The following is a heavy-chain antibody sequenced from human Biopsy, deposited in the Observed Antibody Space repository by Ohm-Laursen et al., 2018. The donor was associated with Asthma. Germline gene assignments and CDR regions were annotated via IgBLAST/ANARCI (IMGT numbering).Heavy chain of an antibody. CDR2: ISYDGGNK. CDR1: GFTFSGYA. V-gene: IGHV3-30*18. D-gene: IGHD2-21*02. J-gene: IGHJ6*02. Sequence: SLRLSCAASGFTFSGYALHWVRQAPGRGLEWVAVISYDGGNKYYGDSVKGRFTISRDNSKNTLYLQMNSLRAEDTAVYYCANYEVVTAILPMNVWGQGTTVTVSS. CDR3: ANYEVVTAILPMNV.